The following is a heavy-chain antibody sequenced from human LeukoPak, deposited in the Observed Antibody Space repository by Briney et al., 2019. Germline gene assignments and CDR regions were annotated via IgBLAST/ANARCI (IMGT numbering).Heavy chain of an antibody. D-gene: IGHD6-13*01. J-gene: IGHJ3*02. CDR3: ARTTAGTGAFDI. CDR1: GYTFTSYA. CDR2: INAGNGNT. V-gene: IGHV1-3*01. Sequence: ASVKVSCKASGYTFTSYAMHWVRQAPGQRLEWMGWINAGNGNTKYSQNFQGRVTITRDTSASTAYMGLSSLRSEDTAVYYCARTTAGTGAFDIWGQGTMVTVSS.